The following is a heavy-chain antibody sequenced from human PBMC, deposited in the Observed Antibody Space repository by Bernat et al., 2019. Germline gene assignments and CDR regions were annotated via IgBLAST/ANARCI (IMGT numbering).Heavy chain of an antibody. CDR2: ISGSGGST. CDR3: VKGSEVYYYGMDV. CDR1: GFTFSNYA. Sequence: EVRLLESGGGLVQPGGSLRLSCAASGFTFSNYAISWVRQAPGKGLEWVSAISGSGGSTYYADSVQGRFTISRDNSKNTLYLQMNSLRAEDTAIYYCVKGSEVYYYGMDVWGQGTTVTVSS. V-gene: IGHV3-23*01. J-gene: IGHJ6*02.